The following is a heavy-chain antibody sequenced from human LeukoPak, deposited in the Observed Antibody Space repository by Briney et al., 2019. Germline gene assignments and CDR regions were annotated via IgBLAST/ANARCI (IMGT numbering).Heavy chain of an antibody. CDR2: MNPNSGNT. V-gene: IGHV1-8*03. D-gene: IGHD6-6*01. CDR1: GYTFTSYD. Sequence: GASVKVSCKASGYTFTSYDINWVRQATGQGLEWMGWMNPNSGNTGYAQKFQGRVTITRNTSISTAYMELSSLRSEDTAVYYCAREDSSSPSGAFDIWGQGTMVTVSS. J-gene: IGHJ3*02. CDR3: AREDSSSPSGAFDI.